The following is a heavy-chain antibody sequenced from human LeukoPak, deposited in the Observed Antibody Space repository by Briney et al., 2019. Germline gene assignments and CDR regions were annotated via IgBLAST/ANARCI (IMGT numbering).Heavy chain of an antibody. D-gene: IGHD1-26*01. Sequence: ASVKVSCKASGYTFTSYYMHWVRQAPGQGLEWMGLINPSGGSTSYAQKFQGRVTMTRDTSTSTVYMELSSLRSEDTAVYYCARAAGSSISHYYYGMDVWGQGTTVTVSS. CDR3: ARAAGSSISHYYYGMDV. V-gene: IGHV1-46*01. CDR2: INPSGGST. CDR1: GYTFTSYY. J-gene: IGHJ6*02.